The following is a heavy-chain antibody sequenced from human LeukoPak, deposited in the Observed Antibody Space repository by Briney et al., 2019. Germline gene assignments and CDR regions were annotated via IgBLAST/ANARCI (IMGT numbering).Heavy chain of an antibody. CDR3: ARYYYGSGSYYLYY. V-gene: IGHV1-2*02. CDR2: INPNSGGT. CDR1: GYTLAGYY. Sequence: ASVKVSCKASGYTLAGYYMHWVRQAPGQGLEWMGWINPNSGGTNYAQKFQGRVTMTRDTSISTAYMELSRLRSDDTAVYYCARYYYGSGSYYLYYWGQGTLVTVSS. J-gene: IGHJ4*02. D-gene: IGHD3-10*01.